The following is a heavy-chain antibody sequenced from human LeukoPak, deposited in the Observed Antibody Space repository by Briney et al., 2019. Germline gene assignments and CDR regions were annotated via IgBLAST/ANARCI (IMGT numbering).Heavy chain of an antibody. CDR1: GFTFSSYA. V-gene: IGHV3-64*01. CDR2: ISSNGGST. D-gene: IGHD4-17*01. CDR3: ARDSDYGDYLTPLDY. Sequence: GGSLRLSCAASGFTFSSYAMHWVRQAPGKGLEYVSAISSNGGSTYYANSVKGRFTISRDNSKNTLYLQMGSLRAEDMAVYYCARDSDYGDYLTPLDYWGQGTLVTVSS. J-gene: IGHJ4*02.